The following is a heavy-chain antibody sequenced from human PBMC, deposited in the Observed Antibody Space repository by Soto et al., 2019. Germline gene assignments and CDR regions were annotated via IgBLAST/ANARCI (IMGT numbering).Heavy chain of an antibody. CDR2: ISYDGSNK. J-gene: IGHJ3*02. Sequence: QVQLVESGGGVVQPGRSLRLSCAASGFTFSSYGMHWVRQAPGKGLEWVAVISYDGSNKYYADSVKGRFTISRDNSKNTLYLQMNSLRAEDTAVYYCAPTRSGHDAFDIWGQGTMVTVSS. D-gene: IGHD2-15*01. CDR1: GFTFSSYG. CDR3: APTRSGHDAFDI. V-gene: IGHV3-30*03.